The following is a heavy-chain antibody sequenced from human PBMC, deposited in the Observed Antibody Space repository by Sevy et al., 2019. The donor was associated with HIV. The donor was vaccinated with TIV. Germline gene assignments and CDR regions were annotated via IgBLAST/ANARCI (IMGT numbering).Heavy chain of an antibody. V-gene: IGHV5-51*01. CDR2: IYPGDSDT. J-gene: IGHJ6*02. CDR1: GYSFSDYW. CDR3: ARGARGTLPSYYYYTMDV. Sequence: GESLKISCKGSGYSFSDYWVGWVRLMPGKGLEWMGIIYPGDSDTTYSPAFQGQVTISADKSISTAYLQWSSLKASDTAIYYCARGARGTLPSYYYYTMDVWGQGTTVTVSS. D-gene: IGHD1-1*01.